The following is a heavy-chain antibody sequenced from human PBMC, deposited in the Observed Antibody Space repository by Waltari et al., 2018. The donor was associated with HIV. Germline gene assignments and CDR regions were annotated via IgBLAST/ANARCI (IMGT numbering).Heavy chain of an antibody. CDR1: GYSFTSYW. CDR2: IFPGDRDT. V-gene: IGHV5-51*03. J-gene: IGHJ2*01. D-gene: IGHD2-21*02. CDR3: ARRVGTNWYFDL. Sequence: EVQLVQSGAEVKKPGESLKISCKGSGYSFTSYWVAWVRQMPGKGLEWMGIIFPGDRDTRYSPPFQGKVTISADKAISTAYLQWSSLKASDTAIYYCARRVGTNWYFDLWGRGTLVTVSS.